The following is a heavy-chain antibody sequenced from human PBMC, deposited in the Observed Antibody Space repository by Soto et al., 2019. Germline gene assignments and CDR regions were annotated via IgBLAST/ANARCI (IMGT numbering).Heavy chain of an antibody. Sequence: PSETLSLTCTVSGGSLSGYYWSWIRQPPGKGLEWIGDFYSSGSPHHNPSLKNRVSISEDRSKNEFSLKLSSVTAADTAIYYCAKYQPMTQPRPYFDYWGQGTLVTVSS. V-gene: IGHV4-59*01. CDR1: GGSLSGYY. D-gene: IGHD3-22*01. CDR2: FYSSGSP. J-gene: IGHJ4*02. CDR3: AKYQPMTQPRPYFDY.